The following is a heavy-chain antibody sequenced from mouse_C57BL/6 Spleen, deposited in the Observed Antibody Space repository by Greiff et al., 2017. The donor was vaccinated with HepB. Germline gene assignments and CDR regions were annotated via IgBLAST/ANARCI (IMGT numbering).Heavy chain of an antibody. CDR3: ARGEKWYFDY. CDR1: GYTFTDYN. V-gene: IGHV1-18*01. J-gene: IGHJ2*01. CDR2: INPNNGGT. Sequence: EVKLVESGPELVKPGASVKIPCKASGYTFTDYNMDWVKQSHGKSLEWIGDINPNNGGTIYNQKFKGKATLTVDKSSSTAYMELRSLTSEDTAVYYCARGEKWYFDYWGQGTTLTVSS.